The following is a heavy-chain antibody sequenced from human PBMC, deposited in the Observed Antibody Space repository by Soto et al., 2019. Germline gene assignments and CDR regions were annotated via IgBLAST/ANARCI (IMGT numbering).Heavy chain of an antibody. D-gene: IGHD4-4*01. J-gene: IGHJ4*02. CDR2: VNAGNGNT. CDR3: ARVATTVTTIPLNFDY. CDR1: GYTFTSYA. Sequence: ASVKVSCKASGYTFTSYAMHWVRQAPGQRLEWMGWVNAGNGNTKYSQKFQGRVTITRDTSASTAYMELSSLRSEDTAVYYCARVATTVTTIPLNFDYWGQGTLVTVS. V-gene: IGHV1-3*01.